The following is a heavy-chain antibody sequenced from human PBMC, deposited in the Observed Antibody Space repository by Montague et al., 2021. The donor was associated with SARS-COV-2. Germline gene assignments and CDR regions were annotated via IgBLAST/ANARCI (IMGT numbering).Heavy chain of an antibody. CDR3: ARGHQGTTMILVVMVGEKYYFDY. Sequence: SETLSLTCAVYGESFSGYYWTWIRQPPGRGREWIVDINHRGSTKYNPSLKSRFTISVDTSKNQFSLRLSSVTAADTAVYYWARGHQGTTMILVVMVGEKYYFDYWGQGTLVTVFS. V-gene: IGHV4-34*01. CDR2: INHRGST. D-gene: IGHD3-22*01. CDR1: GESFSGYY. J-gene: IGHJ4*02.